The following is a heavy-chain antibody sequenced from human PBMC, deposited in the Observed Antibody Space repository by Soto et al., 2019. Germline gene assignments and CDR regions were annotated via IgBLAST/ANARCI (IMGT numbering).Heavy chain of an antibody. J-gene: IGHJ4*02. CDR1: GFSLSDFA. CDR3: ASPVGVYDPYFDY. D-gene: IGHD4-17*01. Sequence: QVQLVESGGGVVQPGRSLRLSCAASGFSLSDFAMHWVRQAPGKGLAWVAVISYDGSKKYFADSVKGRFTISRDNSKDTLYLQMTSLRADDTAAYFCASPVGVYDPYFDYWGQGTLVIVSS. CDR2: ISYDGSKK. V-gene: IGHV3-30-3*01.